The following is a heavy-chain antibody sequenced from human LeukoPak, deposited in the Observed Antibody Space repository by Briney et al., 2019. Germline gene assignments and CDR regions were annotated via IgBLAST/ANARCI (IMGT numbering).Heavy chain of an antibody. V-gene: IGHV4-59*12. D-gene: IGHD4-23*01. CDR3: AREGYGGNSEINFDY. Sequence: PSETLSLTCTVSGGSISSYYWSWLRQPPGKGLEWIGYIYYSGSTNYNPSLKSRVTISVDTSKNQFSLKLSSETAADTAVYYCAREGYGGNSEINFDYWGQGTLVTVSS. CDR2: IYYSGST. J-gene: IGHJ4*02. CDR1: GGSISSYY.